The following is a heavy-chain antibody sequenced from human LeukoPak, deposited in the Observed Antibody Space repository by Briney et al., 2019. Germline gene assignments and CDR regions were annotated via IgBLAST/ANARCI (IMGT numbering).Heavy chain of an antibody. V-gene: IGHV4-39*07. CDR1: GDSMSSSSYY. D-gene: IGHD5-18*01. Sequence: SETLSLTCTVSGDSMSSSSYYWGWIRQPPGKGLEWIGSIYYSGSTNYNPSLKSRVTISVDTSKNQFSLKLSSVTAADTAVYYCARGQGYSYGYEWFDPWGQGTLVTVSS. CDR3: ARGQGYSYGYEWFDP. J-gene: IGHJ5*02. CDR2: IYYSGST.